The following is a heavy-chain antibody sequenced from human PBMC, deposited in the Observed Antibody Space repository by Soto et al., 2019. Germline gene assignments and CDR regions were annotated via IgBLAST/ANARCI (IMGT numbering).Heavy chain of an antibody. V-gene: IGHV3-30*04. Sequence: GGSLRLSCAASGFTFSTYVLHWVRQAPGKGLEWVALISYDGTNEYYADSVKGRFTISRDDSKTTLYLQMNSLRPEDTAVYYCVNGSGRYYLPFDYWGQGTLVTVSS. J-gene: IGHJ4*02. CDR3: VNGSGRYYLPFDY. D-gene: IGHD1-26*01. CDR2: ISYDGTNE. CDR1: GFTFSTYV.